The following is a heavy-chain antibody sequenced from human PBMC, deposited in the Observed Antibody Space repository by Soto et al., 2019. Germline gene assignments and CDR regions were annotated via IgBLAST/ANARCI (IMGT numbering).Heavy chain of an antibody. Sequence: SETLSPTCTVSGGSISSYYWSWIRQPPGKGLEWIGYIYYSGSTNYNPSLKSRVTISVDTSKNQFSLKLSSVTAADTAVYYCASLARGSSSWYGDYYYGMDVWGQGTTVTVS. CDR2: IYYSGST. D-gene: IGHD6-13*01. J-gene: IGHJ6*02. V-gene: IGHV4-59*01. CDR1: GGSISSYY. CDR3: ASLARGSSSWYGDYYYGMDV.